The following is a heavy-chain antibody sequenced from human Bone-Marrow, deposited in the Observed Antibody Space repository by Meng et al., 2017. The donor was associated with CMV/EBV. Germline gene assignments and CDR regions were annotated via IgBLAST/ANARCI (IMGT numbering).Heavy chain of an antibody. J-gene: IGHJ5*02. CDR1: GYSITGPYY. CDR3: CVWFEELLYFHGGFDP. Sequence: SETLSITCTVSGYSITGPYYWGWIRQPPGKGLEWIGEIYHSGSTNYNPSLKSRVTISVDKSKNQFSLKLSSVTAADTAVYYCCVWFEELLYFHGGFDPWGQGTLVSFSS. D-gene: IGHD3-10*01. V-gene: IGHV4-38-2*02. CDR2: IYHSGST.